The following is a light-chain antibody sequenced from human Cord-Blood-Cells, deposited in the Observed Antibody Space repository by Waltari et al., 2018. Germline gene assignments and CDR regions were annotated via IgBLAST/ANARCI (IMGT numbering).Light chain of an antibody. Sequence: EIVMTQSPATLSVSPGGRATLSCRASQSVSSNLAWYQQKPGQAPRLLIYGASTRATGIPARFSGNGSGTEFTLTISSLQSEDFAVYYCQQYNNWLTFGGGTKVEIK. CDR3: QQYNNWLT. CDR2: GAS. CDR1: QSVSSN. J-gene: IGKJ4*01. V-gene: IGKV3-15*01.